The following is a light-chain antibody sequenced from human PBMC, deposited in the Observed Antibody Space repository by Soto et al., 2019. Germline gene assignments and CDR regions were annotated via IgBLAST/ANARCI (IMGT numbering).Light chain of an antibody. J-gene: IGLJ1*01. V-gene: IGLV2-14*01. CDR1: SSDVGGYNY. CDR3: KTYDSGLSGTYV. CDR2: EAS. Sequence: QSVLTQPASVSGSPGQSITISCTGTSSDVGGYNYVSWYQQHPGKAPKLMIYEASNRPSGVSNRFSGSKSGNTASLTITGLQAEDEADYYCKTYDSGLSGTYVFGTGTRSPS.